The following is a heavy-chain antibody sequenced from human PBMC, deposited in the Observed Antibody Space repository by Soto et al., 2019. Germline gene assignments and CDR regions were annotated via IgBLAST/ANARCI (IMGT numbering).Heavy chain of an antibody. D-gene: IGHD2-2*01. CDR2: IWYDGSNK. CDR1: GFTFSSYG. J-gene: IGHJ6*02. Sequence: GGSLRLSCAASGFTFSSYGMHWVRQAPGKGLEWVAVIWYDGSNKYYADSVKGRFTISRDNSKNTLYLQMNSLRAEDTAVYYWARDSANCISTSLLTTGYYGMDVWGQGTTVTVSS. CDR3: ARDSANCISTSLLTTGYYGMDV. V-gene: IGHV3-33*01.